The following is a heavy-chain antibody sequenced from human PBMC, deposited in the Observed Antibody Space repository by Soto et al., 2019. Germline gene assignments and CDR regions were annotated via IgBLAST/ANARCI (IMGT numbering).Heavy chain of an antibody. J-gene: IGHJ6*03. V-gene: IGHV4-34*01. Sequence: SETLSLTCAVYGGSFSGYYWSWIRQPPGKGLEWIGEINHSGSTNYNPSLKSRVTISVDTSKNQFSLKLSSVTAADTAVYYCARVVVVVPAATQLYYYYYYMDVWGKGTTVTVSS. CDR3: ARVVVVVPAATQLYYYYYYMDV. D-gene: IGHD2-2*01. CDR1: GGSFSGYY. CDR2: INHSGST.